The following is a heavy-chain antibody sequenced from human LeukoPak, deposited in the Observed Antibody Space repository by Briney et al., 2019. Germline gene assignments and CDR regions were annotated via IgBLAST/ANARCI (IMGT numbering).Heavy chain of an antibody. CDR3: VRVTTSGYYNC. V-gene: IGHV4-61*02. CDR2: IYTSGSN. J-gene: IGHJ4*02. Sequence: SQTLSLTCTVSGGSISSGSYYWSWIRPPAGKGLEWIGRIYTSGSNNYNPSLKIRVTISVATSKNQFSLKLSSVTAADTAVYYCVRVTTSGYYNCWGQGTLVTVSS. CDR1: GGSISSGSYY. D-gene: IGHD3-22*01.